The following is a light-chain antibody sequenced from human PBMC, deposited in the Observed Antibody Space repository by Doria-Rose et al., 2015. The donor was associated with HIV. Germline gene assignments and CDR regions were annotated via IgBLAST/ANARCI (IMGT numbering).Light chain of an antibody. CDR1: QSVSTD. Sequence: QSPETLSVSPGESATLSCRASQSVSTDLAWYQHKPGQAPRLLIWGASTRATGIPARFSGSGSGTEFTITISSLQSEDFAIYFCHQYNNWPTFGQGTRLDIK. J-gene: IGKJ5*01. V-gene: IGKV3-15*01. CDR2: GAS. CDR3: HQYNNWPT.